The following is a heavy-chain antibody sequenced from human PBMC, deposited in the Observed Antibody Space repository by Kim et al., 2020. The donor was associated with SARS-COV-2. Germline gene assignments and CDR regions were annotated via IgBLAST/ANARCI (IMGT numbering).Heavy chain of an antibody. CDR2: IIPVFGKA. CDR3: VREGRRAAVNPFDY. D-gene: IGHD6-13*01. J-gene: IGHJ4*02. V-gene: IGHV1-69*13. Sequence: SVKVSCQATGGTFTTYAISWVRQAPGQGLEWMGGIIPVFGKANYAQKFQGRVTITADEFTTTAFMELSSLRSEDTAIYYCVREGRRAAVNPFDYWGQGTLVTVSS. CDR1: GGTFTTYA.